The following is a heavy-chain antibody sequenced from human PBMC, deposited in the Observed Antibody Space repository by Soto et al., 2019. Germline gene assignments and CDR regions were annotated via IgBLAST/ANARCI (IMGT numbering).Heavy chain of an antibody. CDR1: GFTFSSYW. CDR2: INSDGSST. J-gene: IGHJ4*02. CDR3: ARDRYDSSGYYLYVFDY. V-gene: IGHV3-74*01. Sequence: PGGSLRLSCAASGFTFSSYWMHWVRQAPGKGLVWVSRINSDGSSTSYADSVKGRFTISRDNAKNTLDLQMNSLRAEDTAVYYCARDRYDSSGYYLYVFDYWGQGTLVTVSS. D-gene: IGHD3-22*01.